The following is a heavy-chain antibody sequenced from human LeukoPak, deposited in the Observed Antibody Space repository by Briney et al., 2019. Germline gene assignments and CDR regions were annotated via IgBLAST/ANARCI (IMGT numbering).Heavy chain of an antibody. CDR1: GFTFGDYA. Sequence: GGSLRLSCTASGFTFGDYAMSWFRQAPGKGLEWVGFIRSKAYGGTTEYAASVKGRFTISRDDSKSIAYLQMSSLKTEDTAVYYCGLTMARGVITWVDYWGQGTLVTVSS. CDR2: IRSKAYGGTT. V-gene: IGHV3-49*03. D-gene: IGHD3-10*01. CDR3: GLTMARGVITWVDY. J-gene: IGHJ4*02.